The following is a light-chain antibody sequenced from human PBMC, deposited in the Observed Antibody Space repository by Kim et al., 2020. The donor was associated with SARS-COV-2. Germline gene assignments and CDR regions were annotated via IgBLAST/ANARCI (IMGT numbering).Light chain of an antibody. CDR3: QQYGYQVWT. Sequence: YPGEGATLSCRASHSISDNYLAWYQQKPGQAPRLLIYGASTRATGIPDRFSGSGSGTDFTLTISRLEPEDVAIYHCQQYGYQVWTFGQGTKVDIK. CDR1: HSISDNY. J-gene: IGKJ1*01. CDR2: GAS. V-gene: IGKV3-20*01.